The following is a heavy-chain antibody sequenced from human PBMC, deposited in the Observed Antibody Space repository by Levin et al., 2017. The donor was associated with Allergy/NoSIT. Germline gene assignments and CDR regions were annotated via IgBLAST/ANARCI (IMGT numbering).Heavy chain of an antibody. Sequence: SVKVSCKTSEDTFNIYGISWVRQAPGRGLEWVGGIIPLSGTATYAQKFRGRVTITADDSSNTVYMQLNSLKSEDTADYYCARRRSRGSGSPYYFDYWGQGTLVTVSS. CDR3: ARRRSRGSGSPYYFDY. J-gene: IGHJ4*02. CDR2: IIPLSGTA. V-gene: IGHV1-69*13. CDR1: EDTFNIYG. D-gene: IGHD3-10*01.